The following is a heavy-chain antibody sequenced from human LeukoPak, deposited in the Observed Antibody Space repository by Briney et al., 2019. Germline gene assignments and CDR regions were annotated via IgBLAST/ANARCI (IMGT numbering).Heavy chain of an antibody. D-gene: IGHD3-10*01. CDR3: ARASTPTVNYYYFYMDA. J-gene: IGHJ6*03. CDR2: ISFDGKKE. Sequence: GGLRLSCEASGFPLIKNAMHWVRQAPGKGLEWVAVISFDGKKESYADSVRGRFTISRDNSRNTLFLQMNSLKTEDTAIDYCARASTPTVNYYYFYMDAWGKGTTVAVSS. V-gene: IGHV3-30*04. CDR1: GFPLIKNA.